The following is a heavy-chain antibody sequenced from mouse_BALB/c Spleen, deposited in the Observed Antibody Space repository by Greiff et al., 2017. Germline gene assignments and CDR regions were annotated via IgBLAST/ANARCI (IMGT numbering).Heavy chain of an antibody. J-gene: IGHJ3*01. CDR1: GYAFTNYL. D-gene: IGHD4-1*01. CDR2: INPGSGGT. V-gene: IGHV1-54*03. Sequence: QGHVKQSGAELVRPGTSVKVSCKASGYAFTNYLIEWVKQRPGQGLEWIGVINPGSGGTNYNEKFKGKATLTADKSSSTAYMQLSSLTSDDSAVYVCARDWDGFAYWGQGTLVTVSA. CDR3: ARDWDGFAY.